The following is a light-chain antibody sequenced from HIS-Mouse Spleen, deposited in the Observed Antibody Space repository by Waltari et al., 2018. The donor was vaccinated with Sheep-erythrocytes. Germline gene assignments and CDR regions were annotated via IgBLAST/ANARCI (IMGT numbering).Light chain of an antibody. CDR2: EGS. V-gene: IGLV2-23*01. CDR3: CSYAGSSTPWV. CDR1: SSDVGSYNL. Sequence: QSALTQPASVSGSPGQSITIPCPGTSSDVGSYNLVSWYQQYPGKAPKLMIYEGSKRPSGVSNRFSGSKSGNTASLTISGLQAEDEADYYCCSYAGSSTPWVFGGGTKLTVL. J-gene: IGLJ3*02.